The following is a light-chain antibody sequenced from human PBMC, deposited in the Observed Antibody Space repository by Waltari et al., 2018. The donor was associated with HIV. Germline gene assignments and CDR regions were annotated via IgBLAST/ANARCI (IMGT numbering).Light chain of an antibody. CDR3: QSYDSSLSGCVV. J-gene: IGLJ2*01. Sequence: QSVLPQPPSVSGAPGQRVTISCTGSSSHIGAGYDVHWYQQLPGTAPKLLIYGNSNRPSGVPDRFSGSKSGTSASLAITGLQAEDEADYYCQSYDSSLSGCVVFGGGTKLTVL. V-gene: IGLV1-40*01. CDR1: SSHIGAGYD. CDR2: GNS.